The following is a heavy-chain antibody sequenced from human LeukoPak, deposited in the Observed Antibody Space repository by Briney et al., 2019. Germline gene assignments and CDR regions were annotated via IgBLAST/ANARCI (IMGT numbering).Heavy chain of an antibody. D-gene: IGHD6-13*01. Sequence: GGSLRLSCAASGFTFSSYSMNWVRQAPGKGLEWVSSISSSSSYIYYADSVKGRFTISRDNAKNSLYLQMYSLRAEDTAVYYCARVRAAYGDYWGQGTLVTVSS. CDR1: GFTFSSYS. CDR3: ARVRAAYGDY. V-gene: IGHV3-21*01. CDR2: ISSSSSYI. J-gene: IGHJ4*02.